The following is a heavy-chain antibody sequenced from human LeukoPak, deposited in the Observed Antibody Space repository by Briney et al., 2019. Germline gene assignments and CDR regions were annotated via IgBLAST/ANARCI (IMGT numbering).Heavy chain of an antibody. CDR3: ARGGKIWFGKDYMDV. J-gene: IGHJ6*03. Sequence: GASVKVSCKASGGTFSRHAISWVRQAPGQGLEWMGGIIPMFGTSNYAKKFQGRVTITADKSTSTAYMELRSLRSEDTAVYYCARGGKIWFGKDYMDVWGKGTTVTVSS. CDR2: IIPMFGTS. D-gene: IGHD3-10*01. CDR1: GGTFSRHA. V-gene: IGHV1-69*06.